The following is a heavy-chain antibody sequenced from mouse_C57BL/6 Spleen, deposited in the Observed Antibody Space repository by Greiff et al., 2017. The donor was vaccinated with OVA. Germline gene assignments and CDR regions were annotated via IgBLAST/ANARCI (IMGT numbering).Heavy chain of an antibody. D-gene: IGHD4-1*01. V-gene: IGHV6-6*01. CDR2: IRNKANNPAT. Sequence: EVKLEESGGGLVQPGGSMKLSCAASGFTFSDAWMDWVRQSPEKGLEWVAEIRNKANNPATYYAESVKGRFTISRDDSKSSVYLQMNSLRAEDTGIYYCTRPGLGRSHYWGQGTTLTVSS. CDR1: GFTFSDAW. CDR3: TRPGLGRSHY. J-gene: IGHJ2*01.